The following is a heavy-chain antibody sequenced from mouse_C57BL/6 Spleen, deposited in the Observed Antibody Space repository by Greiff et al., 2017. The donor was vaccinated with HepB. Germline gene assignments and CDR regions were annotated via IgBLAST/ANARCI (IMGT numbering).Heavy chain of an antibody. D-gene: IGHD2-3*01. CDR3: AREEDGYYRAMDY. Sequence: VQLQQSGAELVKPGASVKISCKASGYAFSSYWMNWVKQRPGKGLEWIGQIYPGDGDTNYNGKFKGKATLTADKSSSTAYMQLSSLTSEDSAVYCCAREEDGYYRAMDYWGQGTSVTVSS. V-gene: IGHV1-80*01. CDR1: GYAFSSYW. CDR2: IYPGDGDT. J-gene: IGHJ4*01.